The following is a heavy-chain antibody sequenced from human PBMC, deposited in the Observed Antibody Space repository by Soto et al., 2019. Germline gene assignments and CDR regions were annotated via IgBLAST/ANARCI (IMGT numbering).Heavy chain of an antibody. CDR3: ARSLAARPGYYYDGMDV. V-gene: IGHV1-69*13. J-gene: IGHJ6*02. Sequence: ASVKVSCKASGGTFSSYAISWVRQAPGQGLEWMGGIIPIFGTANYAQKFQGRVTITADESTSTAYMELSSLRSEDTAVYYCARSLAARPGYYYDGMDVWGQGTTVTVSS. CDR2: IIPIFGTA. D-gene: IGHD6-6*01. CDR1: GGTFSSYA.